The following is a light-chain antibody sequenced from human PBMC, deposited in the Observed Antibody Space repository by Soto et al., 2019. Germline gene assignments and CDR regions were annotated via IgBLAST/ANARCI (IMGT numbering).Light chain of an antibody. CDR3: SSYTSSSTYV. Sequence: QSALTQPASVSGSPGQSVTISCTGTSSDVGGYNYVSWYQHHPGEAPKLMIYEVTHRPSGVSNRFSGSKSGNTASLTISGLQAEDEADYYCSSYTSSSTYVFGTGTKLTVL. CDR1: SSDVGGYNY. CDR2: EVT. V-gene: IGLV2-14*01. J-gene: IGLJ1*01.